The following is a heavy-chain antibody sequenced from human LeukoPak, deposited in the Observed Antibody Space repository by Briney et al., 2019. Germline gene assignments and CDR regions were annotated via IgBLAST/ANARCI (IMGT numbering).Heavy chain of an antibody. J-gene: IGHJ4*02. V-gene: IGHV1-18*01. Sequence: ASVKVSCKASGYTFTSYGISWVRQAPGQGLEWMGWISAYNGNTNYAQKFQGRVTMTRDMSTSTVYMELSSLRSEDTAVYYCAREWGSVDGVDYWGQGTLVTVSS. CDR1: GYTFTSYG. CDR3: AREWGSVDGVDY. D-gene: IGHD2-15*01. CDR2: ISAYNGNT.